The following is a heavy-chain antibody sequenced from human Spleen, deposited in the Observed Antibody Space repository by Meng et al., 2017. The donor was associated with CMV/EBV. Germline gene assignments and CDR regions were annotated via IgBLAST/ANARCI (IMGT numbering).Heavy chain of an antibody. J-gene: IGHJ5*02. CDR1: GFTFSDYY. Sequence: GGSLRLSCAASGFTFSDYYMSWIRQAPGKGLEWVSYISSSGSTIYYADSVKGRFTISRDNSQNTLYLQMNSLRAEDTAVYYCARDRLAATNWFDPWGRGTLVTVSS. V-gene: IGHV3-11*04. CDR2: ISSSGSTI. D-gene: IGHD2-15*01. CDR3: ARDRLAATNWFDP.